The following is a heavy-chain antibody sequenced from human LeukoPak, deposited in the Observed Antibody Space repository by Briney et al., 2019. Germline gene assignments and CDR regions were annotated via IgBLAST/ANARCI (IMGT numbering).Heavy chain of an antibody. J-gene: IGHJ4*02. CDR3: ARADGSGLFDY. D-gene: IGHD3-10*01. V-gene: IGHV4-59*10. CDR2: IYTSGST. CDR1: GGSFSGYY. Sequence: SETLSLTCAVYGGSFSGYYWSWIRQPAGKGLEWIGRIYTSGSTNYNPSLKSRVTISVDTSKNQFSLKLSSVTAADTAVYYCARADGSGLFDYWGQGTLVTVSS.